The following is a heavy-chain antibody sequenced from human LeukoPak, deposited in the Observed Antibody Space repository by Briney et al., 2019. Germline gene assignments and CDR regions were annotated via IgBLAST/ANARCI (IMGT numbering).Heavy chain of an antibody. CDR3: AKVDCSSTSCHFDY. CDR1: GFTFSSYG. V-gene: IGHV3-30*02. D-gene: IGHD2-2*01. Sequence: AGGSLRLSCAASGFTFSSYGMHWVRQAPGKGLEWVAFIRYDGSNKYYADSVKGRFTISRDNSKNTLYLQMNSLRAEDTAVYYCAKVDCSSTSCHFDYWGQGTLVTVYS. CDR2: IRYDGSNK. J-gene: IGHJ4*02.